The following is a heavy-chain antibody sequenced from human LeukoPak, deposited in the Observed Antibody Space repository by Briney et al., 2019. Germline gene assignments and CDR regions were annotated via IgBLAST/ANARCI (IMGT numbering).Heavy chain of an antibody. CDR2: ISYDGSNK. D-gene: IGHD6-13*01. CDR3: AKGMAQQLVDY. Sequence: GGSLRLSCAASGFTFSSYAMHWVRQAPGKGLEWVAVISYDGSNKYYADSVKGRFTISRDNSKDTLYLQMNSLRAEDTAVYYCAKGMAQQLVDYWGQGTLVTVSS. V-gene: IGHV3-30-3*01. J-gene: IGHJ4*02. CDR1: GFTFSSYA.